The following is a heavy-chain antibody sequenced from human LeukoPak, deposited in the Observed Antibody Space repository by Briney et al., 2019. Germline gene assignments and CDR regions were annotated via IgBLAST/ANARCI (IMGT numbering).Heavy chain of an antibody. CDR1: GYTFTKYY. V-gene: IGHV1-46*01. Sequence: ASVKVSCKASGYTFTKYYIHWVRQAPGQGLEWMGMINPSDGATTYAQRFQGRVTMTRDMSTTTVYVDLRSLRSEDTAVYFCARERRGGLSWNLGGLFASYYTYYYMDVWGRGTTVTVSS. CDR2: INPSDGAT. CDR3: ARERRGGLSWNLGGLFASYYTYYYMDV. D-gene: IGHD3-16*01. J-gene: IGHJ6*03.